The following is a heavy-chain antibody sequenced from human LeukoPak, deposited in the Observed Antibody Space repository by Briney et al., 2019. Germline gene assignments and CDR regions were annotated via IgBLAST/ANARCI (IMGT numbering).Heavy chain of an antibody. D-gene: IGHD2-2*03. V-gene: IGHV4-4*07. CDR2: IYTSGST. CDR3: ARVDIAVVPSSTFDY. Sequence: SETLSLTCTVSGGSISSYYWSWIRQPAGKGLEWIGRIYTSGSTNYNPSLKSRVTMSVDTSKNQFPLKLSSVTAADTAVYYCARVDIAVVPSSTFDYWGQGTLVTVSS. J-gene: IGHJ4*02. CDR1: GGSISSYY.